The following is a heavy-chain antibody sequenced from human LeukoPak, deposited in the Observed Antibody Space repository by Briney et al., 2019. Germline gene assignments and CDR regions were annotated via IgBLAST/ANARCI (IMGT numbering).Heavy chain of an antibody. CDR3: AGDGPDYDFWSGYYTGFDY. CDR1: GGTFSSYA. V-gene: IGHV1-69*05. Sequence: SVKVSCKASGGTFSSYAISWVRQAPGQGLEWMGGIIPIFGTANYAQKFQGRVTITTDESTSTAYMELSSLRSEDTAVYYCAGDGPDYDFWSGYYTGFDYWGQGTLVTVSS. J-gene: IGHJ4*02. CDR2: IIPIFGTA. D-gene: IGHD3-3*01.